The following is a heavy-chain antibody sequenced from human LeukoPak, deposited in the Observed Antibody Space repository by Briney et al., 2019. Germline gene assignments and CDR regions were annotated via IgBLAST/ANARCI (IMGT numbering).Heavy chain of an antibody. Sequence: SETLSLTCTVSGGSITTYYWSWVRQPPGKGLEWIGYIYYSGTIKYNPSLKSRVTISVDTSKNQLSLNLSSVTAADTAVYFCARVDYDAIDWGLGTLVTVSS. CDR1: GGSITTYY. V-gene: IGHV4-59*01. J-gene: IGHJ4*02. CDR2: IYYSGTI. D-gene: IGHD2-8*01. CDR3: ARVDYDAID.